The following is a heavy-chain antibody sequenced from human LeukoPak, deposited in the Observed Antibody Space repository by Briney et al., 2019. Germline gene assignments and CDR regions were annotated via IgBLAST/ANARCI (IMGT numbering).Heavy chain of an antibody. D-gene: IGHD6-19*01. Sequence: RPGESLRLSCAASGFTFDEYGMSWVRQAPGKGLEWVSGINWSGGTTVYAESVKGRFTVSRDNAKNSLYLQVNSLRVDDTALYYCARERFSSDYYLDVWGKGTTVTVSS. J-gene: IGHJ6*03. V-gene: IGHV3-20*04. CDR2: INWSGGTT. CDR1: GFTFDEYG. CDR3: ARERFSSDYYLDV.